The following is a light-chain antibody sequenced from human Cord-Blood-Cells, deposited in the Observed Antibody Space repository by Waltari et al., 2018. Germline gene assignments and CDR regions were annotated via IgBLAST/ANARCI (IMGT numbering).Light chain of an antibody. CDR2: DVS. J-gene: IGLJ3*02. CDR1: SSDVGGYNY. V-gene: IGLV2-14*01. Sequence: QSVLTQPPSASGSPGQSITISCTGTSSDVGGYNYVSWYQQHPGKAPKLMIYDVSKRPSGVSNRFSGSKSGNAASLTISGLQAEDEADYYCSSYTSSSTRVFGGGTKLTVL. CDR3: SSYTSSSTRV.